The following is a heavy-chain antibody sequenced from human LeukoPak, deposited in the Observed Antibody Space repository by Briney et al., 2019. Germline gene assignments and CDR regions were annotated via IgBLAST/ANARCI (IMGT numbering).Heavy chain of an antibody. Sequence: SETLSLTCAVYGGSFSGYYWSWIRQPPGKGLEWIGEINHSGSTNYNPSLKSRVTISVDTSKNQFSLKLSSVTAADTAVYYCARGPLWGSYRYASYWGQGSLVTVSS. CDR1: GGSFSGYY. V-gene: IGHV4-34*01. J-gene: IGHJ4*02. CDR2: INHSGST. D-gene: IGHD3-16*02. CDR3: ARGPLWGSYRYASY.